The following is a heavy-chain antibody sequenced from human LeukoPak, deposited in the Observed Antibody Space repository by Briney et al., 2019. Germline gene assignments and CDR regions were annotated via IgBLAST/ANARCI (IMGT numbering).Heavy chain of an antibody. J-gene: IGHJ4*02. CDR3: ARDGGDSSGYYVGYFDY. D-gene: IGHD3-22*01. V-gene: IGHV3-30-3*01. CDR1: GFTFSVSV. Sequence: PGGSLRLSCAASGFTFSVSVMHWVRQAPGKGLEWVAVISYDGSNKYYADSVKGRFTISRDNSKNTLYLQMNSLRAEDTAVYYCARDGGDSSGYYVGYFDYWGQGTLVTVSS. CDR2: ISYDGSNK.